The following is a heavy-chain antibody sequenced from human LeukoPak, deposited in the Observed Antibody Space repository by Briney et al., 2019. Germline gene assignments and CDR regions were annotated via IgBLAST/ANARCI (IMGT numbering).Heavy chain of an antibody. D-gene: IGHD3-9*01. CDR2: IWYDGSNK. Sequence: GGSLRLSCAASGFTFSSYGMHWVRQAPGKGLEWVAVIWYDGSNKYYADSVKGRFTISRDNSKNTLYLQMNSLRAEDTAVYYCARYISSLTAVFFWGQGTLVTVSS. CDR1: GFTFSSYG. J-gene: IGHJ4*02. V-gene: IGHV3-33*01. CDR3: ARYISSLTAVFF.